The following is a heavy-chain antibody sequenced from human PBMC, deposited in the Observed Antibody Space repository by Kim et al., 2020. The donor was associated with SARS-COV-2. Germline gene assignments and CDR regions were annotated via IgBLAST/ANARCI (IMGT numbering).Heavy chain of an antibody. CDR3: TIVGATIWFDP. J-gene: IGHJ5*02. Sequence: GGSLRLSCTASGFTFGDYAMSWFRQAPGKGLEWVGFIRSKAYGGTTEYAASVKGRFTISRDDSKSIAYLQMNSLKTEDTAVYYCTIVGATIWFDPWGQGTLVTVSS. CDR2: IRSKAYGGTT. CDR1: GFTFGDYA. V-gene: IGHV3-49*03. D-gene: IGHD1-26*01.